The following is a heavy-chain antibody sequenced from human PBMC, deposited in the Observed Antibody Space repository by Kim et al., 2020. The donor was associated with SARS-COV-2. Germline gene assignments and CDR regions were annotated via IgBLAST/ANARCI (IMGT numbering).Heavy chain of an antibody. Sequence: GGSLRLSCAASGFTFSSYGMHWVRQAPGKGLEWVAVIWYDGSNKYYADSVKGRFTISRDNSKNTLYLQMNSLRAEDTAVYYCARDWGFGVANETIDYWGQGTLVTVSS. V-gene: IGHV3-33*01. J-gene: IGHJ4*02. D-gene: IGHD3-3*01. CDR1: GFTFSSYG. CDR3: ARDWGFGVANETIDY. CDR2: IWYDGSNK.